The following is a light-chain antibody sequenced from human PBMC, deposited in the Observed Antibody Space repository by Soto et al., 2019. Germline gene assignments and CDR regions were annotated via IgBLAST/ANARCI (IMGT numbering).Light chain of an antibody. CDR1: QSVSSY. CDR3: QQRSNWLIT. V-gene: IGKV3-11*01. CDR2: DAS. Sequence: DIVLTQSPATLSLPPGERATLSCRATQSVSSYLAWYQQKPGQAPRLLIYDASNRATGIPARFSGSGSGTDFTLTISSLEPEDFAVYYWQQRSNWLITFGQGTRLEIK. J-gene: IGKJ5*01.